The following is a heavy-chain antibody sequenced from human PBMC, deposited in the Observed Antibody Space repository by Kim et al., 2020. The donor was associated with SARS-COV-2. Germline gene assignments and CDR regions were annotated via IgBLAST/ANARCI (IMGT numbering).Heavy chain of an antibody. CDR1: GFTFSSYA. CDR2: ISGSGGST. D-gene: IGHD2-2*01. V-gene: IGHV3-23*01. J-gene: IGHJ3*02. CDR3: AKPDCSSTSCSPRLAFDI. Sequence: GGSLRLSCAASGFTFSSYAMSWVHQAPGKGLEWVSAISGSGGSTYYADSVKGRFTISRDNSKNTLYLQMNSLRAEDTAVYYCAKPDCSSTSCSPRLAFDIWGQGTMVTVSS.